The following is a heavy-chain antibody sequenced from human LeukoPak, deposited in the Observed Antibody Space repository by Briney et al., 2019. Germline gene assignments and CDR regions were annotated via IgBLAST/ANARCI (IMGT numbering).Heavy chain of an antibody. CDR3: AKEKLPSGYSFLTDY. CDR2: IWYDGSNK. D-gene: IGHD5-18*01. Sequence: GGSLRLSCAASGFTFSSYGMHWVRQAPGKGLEWAAVIWYDGSNKYYADSVKGRFTISRDDSKSTLYLQMNSLRPEDTAVYYCAKEKLPSGYSFLTDYWGQGTLVTVSS. J-gene: IGHJ4*02. V-gene: IGHV3-30*02. CDR1: GFTFSSYG.